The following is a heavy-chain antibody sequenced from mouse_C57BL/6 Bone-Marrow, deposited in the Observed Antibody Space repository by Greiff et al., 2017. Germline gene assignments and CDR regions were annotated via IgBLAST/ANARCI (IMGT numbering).Heavy chain of an antibody. CDR2: IHPSDSDT. Sequence: QVQLQQPGAELVKPGASVKVSCKASGYTFTSYWMHWVKQRPGQGLEWIGRIHPSDSDTNYNQKFKGKATLTVDKSSSTADMQLSSLTSEDSAVYYFAILVTTVVAPALDVWGTGTTVTVSA. J-gene: IGHJ1*03. V-gene: IGHV1-74*01. CDR1: GYTFTSYW. CDR3: AILVTTVVAPALDV. D-gene: IGHD1-1*01.